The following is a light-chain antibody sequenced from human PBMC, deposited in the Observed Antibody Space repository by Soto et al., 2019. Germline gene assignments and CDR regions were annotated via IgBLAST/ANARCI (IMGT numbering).Light chain of an antibody. V-gene: IGKV3-20*01. Sequence: EIVLTQSPGTLSLSPGERATLSCRASQSVSSNYLAWYRQKPGQAPRLLISGASSRATGIPDRFTGSESGTDFTLTISRLEPEDSAVYYCQQYGNSPYTFGQGTKLEIK. CDR2: GAS. J-gene: IGKJ2*01. CDR3: QQYGNSPYT. CDR1: QSVSSNY.